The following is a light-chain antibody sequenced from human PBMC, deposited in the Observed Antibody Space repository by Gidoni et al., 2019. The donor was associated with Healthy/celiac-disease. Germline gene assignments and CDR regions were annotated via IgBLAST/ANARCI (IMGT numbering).Light chain of an antibody. J-gene: IGLJ2*01. Sequence: QSVLTQPPSVSEAPRQRVTISCSGSSSNIGNSAVNWSQQLPGNAPKLLIYYDDLLPSGVSDRFSGSKSGTSASLAISGLQSEDEADYYCAAWDDSLNGVVFGGGTKLTVL. CDR3: AAWDDSLNGVV. CDR1: SSNIGNSA. V-gene: IGLV1-36*01. CDR2: YDD.